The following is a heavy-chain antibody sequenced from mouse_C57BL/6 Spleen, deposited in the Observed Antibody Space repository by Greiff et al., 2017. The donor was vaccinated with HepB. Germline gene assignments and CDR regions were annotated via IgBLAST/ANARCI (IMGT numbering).Heavy chain of an antibody. CDR1: GYTFTSYW. CDR2: IHPNSGST. CDR3: ARSGDYYGSSSYYFDY. Sequence: VKLQQPGAELVKPGASVKLSCKASGYTFTSYWMHWVKQRPGQGLEWIGMIHPNSGSTNYNEKFKSKATLTVDKSSSTAYMQLSSLTSEDSAVYYCARSGDYYGSSSYYFDYWGQGTTLTVSS. J-gene: IGHJ2*01. D-gene: IGHD1-1*01. V-gene: IGHV1-64*01.